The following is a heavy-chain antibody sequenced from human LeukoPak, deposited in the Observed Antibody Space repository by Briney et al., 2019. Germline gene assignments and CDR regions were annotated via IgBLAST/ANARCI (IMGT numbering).Heavy chain of an antibody. CDR3: AMIGTHYYDSSDNDAFDI. CDR2: ISGSGGST. D-gene: IGHD3-22*01. CDR1: GFTFSSYA. V-gene: IGHV3-23*01. Sequence: GGSLRLSCAASGFTFSSYAMSWVRQAPGKGLEWVSAISGSGGSTYYADSVKGRFTISRDNSKNTLYLQMNSLRAEDTAVYYCAMIGTHYYDSSDNDAFDIWGQGTMVTVSS. J-gene: IGHJ3*02.